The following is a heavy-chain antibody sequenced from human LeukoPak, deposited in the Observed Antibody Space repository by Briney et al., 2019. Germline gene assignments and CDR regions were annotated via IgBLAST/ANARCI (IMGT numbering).Heavy chain of an antibody. CDR3: APGLIPYSSGWGY. V-gene: IGHV4-39*01. CDR1: GASISSSSYY. CDR2: IYYSGST. D-gene: IGHD6-19*01. Sequence: PSETLSLTCTVSGASISSSSYYWGWIRQPPGEGLEWIGSIYYSGSTYYNPSLKSRVTISVDTSKNQFSLKLSSVTAADTAVYYCAPGLIPYSSGWGYWGQGTLVTVSS. J-gene: IGHJ4*02.